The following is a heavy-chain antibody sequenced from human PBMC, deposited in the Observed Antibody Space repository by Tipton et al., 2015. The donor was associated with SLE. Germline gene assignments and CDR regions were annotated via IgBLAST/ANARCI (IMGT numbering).Heavy chain of an antibody. J-gene: IGHJ3*02. Sequence: LRLSCTVSGGSISSYYWSWIRQPPGKGLEWIGYTYYSGSTNYNPSLKSRVTISVDTSKNQFSLKLSSVTAADTAVYYCARPYGSGRQGAFDIWGQGTMVTVSS. CDR2: TYYSGST. CDR1: GGSISSYY. CDR3: ARPYGSGRQGAFDI. D-gene: IGHD3-10*01. V-gene: IGHV4-59*01.